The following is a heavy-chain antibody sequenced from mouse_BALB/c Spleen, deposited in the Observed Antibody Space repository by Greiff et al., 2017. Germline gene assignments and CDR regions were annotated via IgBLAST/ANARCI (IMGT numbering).Heavy chain of an antibody. J-gene: IGHJ3*01. CDR1: GFNINDSY. V-gene: IGHV14-3*02. CDR2: IDPANGNT. CDR3: ARSLRTGWFAY. Sequence: VQLQQSGAELVKPGASVKLSCTASGFNINDSYMHWVKQRPEQGLEWIGRIDPANGNTKYDPKFQGKATITADTSSNTAYLQLSSLTSEDTAVYYSARSLRTGWFAYWGQGTLVTVSA.